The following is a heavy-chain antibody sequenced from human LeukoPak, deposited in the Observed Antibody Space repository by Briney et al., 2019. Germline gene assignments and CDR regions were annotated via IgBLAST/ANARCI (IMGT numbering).Heavy chain of an antibody. CDR1: GGTFNSYA. J-gene: IGHJ3*02. CDR2: IIPIFGTA. D-gene: IGHD3-22*01. V-gene: IGHV1-69*05. CDR3: ARVRLGYDSRGYYLKGSAFDI. Sequence: SAVKVSCKASGGTFNSYAISWVRQAPAQGLEWMGGIIPIFGTANYAQKFQGRVTITTDESTSTAYMELSSLRSEDTAVYYCARVRLGYDSRGYYLKGSAFDIWGQGTMVTVSS.